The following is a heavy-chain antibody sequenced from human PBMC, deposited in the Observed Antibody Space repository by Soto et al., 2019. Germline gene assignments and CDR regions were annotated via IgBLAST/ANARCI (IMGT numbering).Heavy chain of an antibody. CDR3: VKDRGSVIIAVALGMRYYFDY. V-gene: IGHV3-64D*08. CDR2: ISSNGGST. Sequence: GGSLRLSCAASGFTFSSYAMSWVRQAPGKGLEYVSAISSNGGSTYYADSVKGRFTISRDNSKNTLYLQMSSLRAEDTAVYYCVKDRGSVIIAVALGMRYYFDYWGQGTLVTVSS. CDR1: GFTFSSYA. D-gene: IGHD6-19*01. J-gene: IGHJ4*02.